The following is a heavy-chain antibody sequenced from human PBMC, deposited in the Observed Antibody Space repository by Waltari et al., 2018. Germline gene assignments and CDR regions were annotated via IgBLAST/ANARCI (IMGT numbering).Heavy chain of an antibody. J-gene: IGHJ3*02. CDR3: ARSGYHNDAFDI. V-gene: IGHV4-59*11. D-gene: IGHD3-3*01. CDR1: GGSISSHY. CDR2: IYYSGST. Sequence: QVQLQESGPGLVKPSETLSLTCTVSGGSISSHYWSWIRQPPGKGLEWIGYIYYSGSTNYTPCLKSLVTISVDTTKNQFSLKLSSVTAADTAVYYCARSGYHNDAFDIWGQGTMVTVSS.